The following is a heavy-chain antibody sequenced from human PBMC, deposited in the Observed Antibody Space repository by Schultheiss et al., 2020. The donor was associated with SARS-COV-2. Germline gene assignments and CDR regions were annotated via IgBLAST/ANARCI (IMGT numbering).Heavy chain of an antibody. Sequence: GGSLRLSCAASGFTFSTYSMNWVRQVPGKGLEWVSYISSSRSTIYYADFVKGRFTISRDNAGMSLFLQMNSLRAEDTAVYYCVRDGQDSSSSYSDYWGQGTLVTVSS. D-gene: IGHD3-22*01. CDR2: ISSSRSTI. V-gene: IGHV3-48*01. CDR3: VRDGQDSSSSYSDY. J-gene: IGHJ4*02. CDR1: GFTFSTYS.